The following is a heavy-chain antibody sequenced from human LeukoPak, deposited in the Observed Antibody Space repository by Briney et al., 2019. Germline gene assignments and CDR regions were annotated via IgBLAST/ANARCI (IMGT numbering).Heavy chain of an antibody. CDR3: AKGIVVLWFGELIAEYFQH. V-gene: IGHV3-30*18. CDR2: ISYDGSNK. J-gene: IGHJ1*01. Sequence: GGSLRLSCAASGFTFSSYGMHWVRQAPGKGLEWVAVISYDGSNKYYADSVKGRFTISRDNSKNTLYLQMNSLRAVDTAVYYCAKGIVVLWFGELIAEYFQHWGQGTLVTVSS. D-gene: IGHD3-10*01. CDR1: GFTFSSYG.